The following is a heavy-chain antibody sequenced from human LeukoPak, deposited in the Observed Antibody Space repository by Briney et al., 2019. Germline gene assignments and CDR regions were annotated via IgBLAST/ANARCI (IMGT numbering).Heavy chain of an antibody. D-gene: IGHD3/OR15-3a*01. CDR1: GYSFTTFH. CDR3: ARRGLVAGIYDLVYGFDL. J-gene: IGHJ3*01. V-gene: IGHV1-8*03. Sequence: ASVTVSCKAAGYSFTTFHINWVRQAPGQGPEWMGWVNPDTGNTGFAQKFQGRVTITQNSSVTTVYMELSSLTSEDTAVYYCARRGLVAGIYDLVYGFDLWGQGTMVTVSS. CDR2: VNPDTGNT.